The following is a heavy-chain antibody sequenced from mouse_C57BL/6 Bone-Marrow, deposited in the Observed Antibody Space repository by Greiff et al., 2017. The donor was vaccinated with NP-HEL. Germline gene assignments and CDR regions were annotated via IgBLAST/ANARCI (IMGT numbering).Heavy chain of an antibody. CDR1: GFTFSDYG. V-gene: IGHV5-15*01. CDR2: ISNLAYSI. Sequence: EVMLVESGGGLVQPGGSLKLSCAASGFTFSDYGMAWVRQAPRKGPEWVAFISNLAYSIYYADTVTGRFTISRENAKNTLYLEMGSVRSEDTAMYCCARGGGQLRFAYWGQGTLVTVSA. D-gene: IGHD3-2*02. CDR3: ARGGGQLRFAY. J-gene: IGHJ3*01.